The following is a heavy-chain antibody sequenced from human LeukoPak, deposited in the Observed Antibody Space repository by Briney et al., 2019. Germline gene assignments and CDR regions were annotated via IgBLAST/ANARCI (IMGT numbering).Heavy chain of an antibody. V-gene: IGHV3-48*01. J-gene: IGHJ6*03. D-gene: IGHD1-26*01. CDR3: ARVRGAGLQYYYMDV. CDR2: ITTRSAI. CDR1: GFTFSSYS. Sequence: GGSLRLSCAASGFTFSSYSMNWVRQAPGKGLEWVSYITTRSAIYYADSVKGRFSISRDNAKDSLYLQMNSLRADDTAVYYCARVRGAGLQYYYMDVWGKGTTVTVSS.